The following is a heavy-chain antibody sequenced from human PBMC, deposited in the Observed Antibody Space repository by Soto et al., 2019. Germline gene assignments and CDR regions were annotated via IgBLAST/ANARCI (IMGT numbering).Heavy chain of an antibody. D-gene: IGHD2-2*02. CDR2: ISYDGSNK. V-gene: IGHV3-30-3*01. Sequence: SCKASGYTFTGYYMHWVRQAPCKGLEWVAVISYDGSNKYYADSVKGRFTISRDNSKNTLYLQMNSLRAEDTAVYYCARDRNCISTSCYRWFDPWGQGTLVTVSS. J-gene: IGHJ5*02. CDR1: GYTFTGYY. CDR3: ARDRNCISTSCYRWFDP.